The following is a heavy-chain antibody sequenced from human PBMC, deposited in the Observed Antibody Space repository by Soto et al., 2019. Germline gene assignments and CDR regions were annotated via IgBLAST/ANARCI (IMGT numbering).Heavy chain of an antibody. V-gene: IGHV1-8*01. Sequence: ASVKVSCKASGYTFTSYDINWVRQATGQGLEWMGWMNPNSGNTGYAQKFQGRVTMTRNTSISTAYMELSSLRSEDTAVYYCARGLRGLGYCSSTSCSYYYYMDVWGKGTTVPSP. CDR3: ARGLRGLGYCSSTSCSYYYYMDV. CDR1: GYTFTSYD. D-gene: IGHD2-2*01. J-gene: IGHJ6*03. CDR2: MNPNSGNT.